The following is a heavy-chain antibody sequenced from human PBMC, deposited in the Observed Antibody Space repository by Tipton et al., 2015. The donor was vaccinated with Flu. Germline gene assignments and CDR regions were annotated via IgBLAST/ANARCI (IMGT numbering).Heavy chain of an antibody. CDR1: GYIFSDHY. D-gene: IGHD1-26*01. V-gene: IGHV1-2*02. Sequence: QVQLVQSGAEVKKPGASVKVSCKASGYIFSDHYIHWVRQAPGQGLEWMGWINPNSGGTKYAQKFQGRVTMTRDTSISTVYMELSRLRSDDTAVYYCARDARKWGLARRGSLDYWGQGTLVTVSA. CDR2: INPNSGGT. CDR3: ARDARKWGLARRGSLDY. J-gene: IGHJ4*02.